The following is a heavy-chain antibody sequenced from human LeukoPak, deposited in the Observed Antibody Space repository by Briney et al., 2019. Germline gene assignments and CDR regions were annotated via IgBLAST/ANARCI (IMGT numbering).Heavy chain of an antibody. CDR1: GFTFSNYW. CDR2: ISVGGRTT. CDR3: ARGDCSGGNCRFDP. J-gene: IGHJ5*02. D-gene: IGHD2-15*01. Sequence: GGSLRLSCAASGFTFSNYWMHWVRQVPGKGLVWVSYISVGGRTTRYADSVKGRFTISRDNAKNMLCLQMNTLRAEDTAVFYCARGDCSGGNCRFDPWGQGTLVTVSS. V-gene: IGHV3-74*01.